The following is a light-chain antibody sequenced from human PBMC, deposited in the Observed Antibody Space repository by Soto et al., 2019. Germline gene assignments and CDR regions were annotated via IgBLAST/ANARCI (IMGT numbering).Light chain of an antibody. CDR3: QQRSNWPPLT. CDR2: DAS. CDR1: QSVGSY. V-gene: IGKV3-11*02. Sequence: EIVVTQSPATLSLSPGERATLSCRTSQSVGSYLAWYQKKPGQAPRLLIYDASNRATGIPARFSGSGSGRDFTLTISSLESEDFAVYYCQQRSNWPPLTFGGGTKVEIK. J-gene: IGKJ4*01.